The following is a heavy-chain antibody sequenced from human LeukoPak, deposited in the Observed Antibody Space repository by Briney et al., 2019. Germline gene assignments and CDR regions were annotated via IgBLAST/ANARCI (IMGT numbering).Heavy chain of an antibody. CDR1: GGSVSSGSYY. V-gene: IGHV4-61*01. D-gene: IGHD3-16*01. J-gene: IGHJ4*02. Sequence: SETLSLTCTVSGGSVSSGSYYWSWIRQPPGKGLEWIGYIYYSGGTNYNPSLKSRVTISVDTSKNQFSLKLSSVTAADTAVYYCARVWGYGSYFDYWGQGTLVTVSS. CDR2: IYYSGGT. CDR3: ARVWGYGSYFDY.